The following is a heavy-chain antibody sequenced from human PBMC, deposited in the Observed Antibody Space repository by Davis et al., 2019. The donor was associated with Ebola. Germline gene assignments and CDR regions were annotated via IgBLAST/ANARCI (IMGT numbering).Heavy chain of an antibody. CDR3: ARGRETYYYDSSGYYTHWYFDL. CDR2: MNPNSGNT. V-gene: IGHV1-8*01. Sequence: AASVKVSCKASGYTFTSYDINWVRQATGQGLEWMGWMNPNSGNTGYAQKFQGRVTMTRNTSISTAYMELSSLRSEDTAVYYCARGRETYYYDSSGYYTHWYFDLWGRGTLVTVSS. D-gene: IGHD3-22*01. J-gene: IGHJ2*01. CDR1: GYTFTSYD.